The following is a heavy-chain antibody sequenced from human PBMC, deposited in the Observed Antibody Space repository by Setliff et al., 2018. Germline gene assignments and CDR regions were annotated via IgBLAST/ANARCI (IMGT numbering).Heavy chain of an antibody. CDR1: GYTFTTYY. Sequence: GASVKVSCKTSGYTFTTYYIHWVRQAPGQGLEWMGIINPNGGSTSYAQTFQGRVTMARDTYTSTVYMELSSLRSEDTAVYYCVRAPPNCSGGSCYYMDVWGKGTTVTVSS. CDR3: VRAPPNCSGGSCYYMDV. D-gene: IGHD2-15*01. V-gene: IGHV1-46*01. CDR2: INPNGGST. J-gene: IGHJ6*03.